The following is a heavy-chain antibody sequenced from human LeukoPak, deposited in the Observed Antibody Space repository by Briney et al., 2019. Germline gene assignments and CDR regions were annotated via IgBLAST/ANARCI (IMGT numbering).Heavy chain of an antibody. V-gene: IGHV3-74*03. Sequence: GGSLRLSCAASGFTLSSIWMYWVRQAPGKGLVWVSRINSDGSSSTYADSVKGRFTISRDDAKNTLYLQMHSLRAEDTAMYYCARGHYGDYFWGQGTQVTVSS. D-gene: IGHD4-17*01. CDR1: GFTLSSIW. J-gene: IGHJ4*02. CDR2: INSDGSSS. CDR3: ARGHYGDYF.